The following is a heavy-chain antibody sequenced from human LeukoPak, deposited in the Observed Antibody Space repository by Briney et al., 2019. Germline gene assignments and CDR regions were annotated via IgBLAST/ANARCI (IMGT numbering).Heavy chain of an antibody. V-gene: IGHV4-39*01. D-gene: IGHD1-26*01. CDR2: IYYSGST. CDR1: GGPISSSSYY. CDR3: ARQVGWERPGNAFDI. J-gene: IGHJ3*02. Sequence: SETLSLTCTVSGGPISSSSYYWGWIRQPPGKGLEWIGSIYYSGSTYYNPSLKSRVTISVDTSKNQFSLKLSSVTAADTAVYYCARQVGWERPGNAFDIWGQGTMVTVSS.